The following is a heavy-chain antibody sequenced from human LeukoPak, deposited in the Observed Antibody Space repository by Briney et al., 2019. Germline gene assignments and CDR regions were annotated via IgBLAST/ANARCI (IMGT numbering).Heavy chain of an antibody. Sequence: PGGSLRLSCAASGFTFSTCAMTWVRQAPGKGLEWVSGISGSGNNIDYADSVKGRFTFSRDNSKDTLYLQMNNLRVEDTATYYCARVQSGSDAFDIWGQGRMVTVSS. CDR2: ISGSGNNI. V-gene: IGHV3-23*01. J-gene: IGHJ3*02. CDR3: ARVQSGSDAFDI. CDR1: GFTFSTCA.